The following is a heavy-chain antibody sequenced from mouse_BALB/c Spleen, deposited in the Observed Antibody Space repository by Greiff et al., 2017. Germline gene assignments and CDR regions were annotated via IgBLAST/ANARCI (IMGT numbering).Heavy chain of an antibody. J-gene: IGHJ2*01. D-gene: IGHD5-1*01. V-gene: IGHV1-7*01. CDR2: INPSTGYT. CDR3: ARWSNYNDY. Sequence: QVQLQQSGAELAKPGASVKMSCKASGYTFTSYWMHWVKQRPGQGLEWIGYINPSTGYTEYNQKFKDKATLTADKSSSTAYMQLSSLTSEDSAVYYCARWSNYNDYWGQGTTLTVSS. CDR1: GYTFTSYW.